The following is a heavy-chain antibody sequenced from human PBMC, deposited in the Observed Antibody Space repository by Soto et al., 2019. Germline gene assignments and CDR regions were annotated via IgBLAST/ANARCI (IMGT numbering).Heavy chain of an antibody. CDR1: GFTFSSYG. D-gene: IGHD6-13*01. CDR3: AKVAAAGTYRYYYYGMDV. J-gene: IGHJ6*02. CDR2: ISYDGSNK. V-gene: IGHV3-30*18. Sequence: GSLRLSCAASGFTFSSYGMHWVRQAPGKGLEWVAVISYDGSNKYYADSVKGRFTISRDNSKNTLYLQMNSLRAEDTAVYYCAKVAAAGTYRYYYYGMDVWGQGTTVTVSS.